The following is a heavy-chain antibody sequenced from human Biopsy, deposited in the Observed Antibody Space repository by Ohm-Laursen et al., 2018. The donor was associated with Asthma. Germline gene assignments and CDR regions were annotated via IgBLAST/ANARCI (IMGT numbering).Heavy chain of an antibody. CDR3: AKESGSNYAFDI. Sequence: SLRLSCSASGFTFSSYGMHWVRQAPGKGLEWVAVISYDRSNKYYADSVKGRFTISRDNSKNTPYLQMNSLRAEDTAVYYCAKESGSNYAFDIWGQGTMVTVSS. CDR1: GFTFSSYG. D-gene: IGHD1-1*01. CDR2: ISYDRSNK. J-gene: IGHJ3*02. V-gene: IGHV3-30*18.